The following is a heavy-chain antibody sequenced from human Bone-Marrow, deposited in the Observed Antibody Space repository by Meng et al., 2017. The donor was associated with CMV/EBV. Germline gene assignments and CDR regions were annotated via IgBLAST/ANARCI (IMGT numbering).Heavy chain of an antibody. Sequence: SVKVSCKASGGTFSSYSISWVRQAPGQGLEWMGRIIPIHEIANYAQKFQGRVTISADKSTNTSYMELSRLRSEDTAVYYCARDSAYYGMDVWGQGTKVTVSS. V-gene: IGHV1-69*04. J-gene: IGHJ6*02. CDR1: GGTFSSYS. CDR3: ARDSAYYGMDV. CDR2: IIPIHEIA.